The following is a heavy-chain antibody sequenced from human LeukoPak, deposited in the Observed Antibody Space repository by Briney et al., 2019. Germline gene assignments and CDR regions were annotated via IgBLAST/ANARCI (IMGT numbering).Heavy chain of an antibody. D-gene: IGHD4-23*01. J-gene: IGHJ3*02. Sequence: PSETLSLTCSVSGGSITDYFWTWIRQPPGKGLEWIGYLHNSGDSAYNPSLQSRVSMSLDTSRNRFSLTLNFVTAADTAMYYCARVESFSTVVTDLGAFDIWGQGTMVTVSS. CDR2: LHNSGDS. V-gene: IGHV4-59*01. CDR1: GGSITDYF. CDR3: ARVESFSTVVTDLGAFDI.